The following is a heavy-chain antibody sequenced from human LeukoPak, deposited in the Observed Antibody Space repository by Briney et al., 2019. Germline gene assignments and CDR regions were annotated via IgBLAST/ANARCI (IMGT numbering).Heavy chain of an antibody. CDR3: ARGGGSSGWQTEHFDY. CDR1: GGSISSYY. D-gene: IGHD6-19*01. J-gene: IGHJ4*02. Sequence: SETLSLTCTVSGGSISSYYWNWIRQPPGKGLEWIGYIYYSGSTNYNPSLKSRVTISVDTSKNQFSLKLSSVTAADTAVYYCARGGGSSGWQTEHFDYWGQGTLVTVSS. CDR2: IYYSGST. V-gene: IGHV4-59*01.